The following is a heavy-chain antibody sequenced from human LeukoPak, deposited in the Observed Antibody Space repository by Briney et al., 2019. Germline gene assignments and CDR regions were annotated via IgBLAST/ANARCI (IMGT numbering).Heavy chain of an antibody. J-gene: IGHJ4*02. Sequence: PGGTLTLSCAASGFTFSDYYMSWLRQAPGQGLEWVLYISSSGSTISYAASVKGRSTISRDNTKNSLYLQMSSRSAEDTAVYNCASAFSGNNSPDYWGQGTLVTVSS. CDR3: ASAFSGNNSPDY. D-gene: IGHD1/OR15-1a*01. V-gene: IGHV3-11*04. CDR1: GFTFSDYY. CDR2: ISSSGSTI.